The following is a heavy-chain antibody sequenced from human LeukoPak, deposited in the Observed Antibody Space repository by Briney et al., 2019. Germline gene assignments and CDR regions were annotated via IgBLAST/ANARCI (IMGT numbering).Heavy chain of an antibody. J-gene: IGHJ4*02. CDR2: IYPGDSDT. CDR1: GYSITSYW. CDR3: ARHFRSNGDYGPPDY. D-gene: IGHD4-17*01. Sequence: GESLKISCKASGYSITSYWIAWVRQMPGKGLEWMGIIYPGDSDTRYRPSFQGQVTISADKSMSTAYLQWSSLKASDTAMYYCARHFRSNGDYGPPDYWGQGTLVTVSS. V-gene: IGHV5-51*01.